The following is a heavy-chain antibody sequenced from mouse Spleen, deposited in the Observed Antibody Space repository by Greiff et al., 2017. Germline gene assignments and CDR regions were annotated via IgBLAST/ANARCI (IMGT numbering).Heavy chain of an antibody. CDR3: ARGDDYDGFAY. CDR2: IYPGGGYT. Sequence: QVQLQQSGAELVRPGTSVKMSCKASGYTFTNYWIGWAKQRPGHGLEWIGDIYPGGGYTNYNEKFKGKATLTADKSSSTAYMQFSSLTSEDSAIYYCARGDDYDGFAYWGQGTLVTVSA. J-gene: IGHJ3*01. CDR1: GYTFTNYW. D-gene: IGHD2-4*01. V-gene: IGHV1-63*01.